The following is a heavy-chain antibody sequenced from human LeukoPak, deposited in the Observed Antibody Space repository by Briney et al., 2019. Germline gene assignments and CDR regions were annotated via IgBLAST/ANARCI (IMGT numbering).Heavy chain of an antibody. J-gene: IGHJ4*02. CDR2: ISSSGSTI. D-gene: IGHD3-22*01. CDR3: AREYYYDSSGYVRY. CDR1: GFTFSDYY. Sequence: GGSLRLSCAASGFTFSDYYMSWIRQAPGKGLEWVSYISSSGSTIHYADSVKGRFTISRDNAKNSLYLQMNSLRAEDTAVYYCAREYYYDSSGYVRYWGQGTLVTVSS. V-gene: IGHV3-11*01.